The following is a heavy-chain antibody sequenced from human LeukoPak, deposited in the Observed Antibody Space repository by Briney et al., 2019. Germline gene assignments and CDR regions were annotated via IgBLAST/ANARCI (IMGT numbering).Heavy chain of an antibody. D-gene: IGHD4-23*01. CDR1: GFTFTRYD. J-gene: IGHJ4*02. Sequence: GKSLRLSCAASGFTFTRYDMHWVRQAPGKGLEWVAVVSNDETNKDYGNSVKGRLTIARDNSKNTLYLQMNSLRVEDTAVYYCVLGHYGGLFDNWGQGALVTVSS. V-gene: IGHV3-30*04. CDR2: VSNDETNK. CDR3: VLGHYGGLFDN.